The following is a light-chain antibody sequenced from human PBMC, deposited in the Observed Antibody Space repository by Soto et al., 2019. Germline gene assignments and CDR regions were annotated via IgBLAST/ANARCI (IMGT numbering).Light chain of an antibody. Sequence: SYELTQPPSVSVAPGQTARLTCGGNNIAGKSVHWYQQKPGQAPVLVVYNDFDRPSGIPERFSGPKSGDTATLTISGVEAGDEADYSCQVWDSSSDHSVFGGGTKVTVL. CDR2: NDF. V-gene: IGLV3-21*02. J-gene: IGLJ2*01. CDR3: QVWDSSSDHSV. CDR1: NIAGKS.